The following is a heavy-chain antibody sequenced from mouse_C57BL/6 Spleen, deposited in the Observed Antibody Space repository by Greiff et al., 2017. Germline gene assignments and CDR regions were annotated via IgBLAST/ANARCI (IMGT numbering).Heavy chain of an antibody. V-gene: IGHV1-54*01. Sequence: VQLQQSGAELVRPGPSVKVSCKASGYAFTNYLIEWVKQRPGQGLEWIGVINPGSGGTNYNEKFKGKATLTADKSSSTAYMQLSSLTSEDSAVYFGARVDSSGSFAYWGQGTLVTVSA. CDR2: INPGSGGT. CDR1: GYAFTNYL. J-gene: IGHJ3*01. D-gene: IGHD3-2*02. CDR3: ARVDSSGSFAY.